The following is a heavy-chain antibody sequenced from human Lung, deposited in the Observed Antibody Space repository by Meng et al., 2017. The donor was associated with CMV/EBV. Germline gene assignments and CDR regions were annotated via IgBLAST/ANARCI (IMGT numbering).Heavy chain of an antibody. CDR3: ARQKGATLDYFDY. J-gene: IGHJ4*02. V-gene: IGHV3-21*01. CDR2: ISGSSSFT. Sequence: GGSXKIXCAASGFTFNTYTMNWVRQAPGKGLEWVSSISGSSSFTYYADSVKGRFTISRDNAKNSLYLQMNSLRAEDTAVYYCARQKGATLDYFDYWGQGTLVTVSS. CDR1: GFTFNTYT. D-gene: IGHD1-26*01.